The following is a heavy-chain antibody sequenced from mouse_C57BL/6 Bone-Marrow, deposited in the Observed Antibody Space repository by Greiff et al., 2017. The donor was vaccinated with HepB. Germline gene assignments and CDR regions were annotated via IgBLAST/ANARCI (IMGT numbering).Heavy chain of an antibody. D-gene: IGHD2-4*01. V-gene: IGHV1-64*01. Sequence: QVQLQQPGAELVKPGASVKLSCKASGYTFTSYWMHWVKQRPGQGLEWIGTIHPNSGSTNYNEKFKSKATLTVDKSSSTAYMQLSSLTSEDSAVYYCTRRGIYDYALYYWGQGTTLTVSS. CDR2: IHPNSGST. CDR3: TRRGIYDYALYY. J-gene: IGHJ2*01. CDR1: GYTFTSYW.